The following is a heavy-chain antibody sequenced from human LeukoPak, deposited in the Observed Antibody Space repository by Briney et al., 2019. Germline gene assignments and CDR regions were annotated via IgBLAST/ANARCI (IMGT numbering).Heavy chain of an antibody. Sequence: GGSLRLSCAASGFTVTSNYMSWVRQAPGKGLEWVSVIYSGGSTFYADSVKGRFTISRDNSKNTVYLQMNSLRAEDTAVYYCAREDYYGSGSWDRGQGTMVTVSS. CDR2: IYSGGST. CDR3: AREDYYGSGSWD. J-gene: IGHJ3*01. V-gene: IGHV3-66*01. CDR1: GFTVTSNY. D-gene: IGHD3-10*01.